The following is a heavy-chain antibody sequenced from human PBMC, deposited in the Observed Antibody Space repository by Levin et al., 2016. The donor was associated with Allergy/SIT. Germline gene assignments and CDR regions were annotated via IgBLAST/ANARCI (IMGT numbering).Heavy chain of an antibody. D-gene: IGHD2-2*01. J-gene: IGHJ6*02. CDR3: ARGDYCSSTSCYEWEGYYYYYGMDV. Sequence: SVKVSCKASGGTFSSYTISWVRQAPGQGLEWMGRIIPILGIANYAQKFQGRVTITADKSTSTAYMELSSLRSEDTAVYYCARGDYCSSTSCYEWEGYYYYYGMDVWGQGTTVTVSS. V-gene: IGHV1-69*02. CDR2: IIPILGIA. CDR1: GGTFSSYT.